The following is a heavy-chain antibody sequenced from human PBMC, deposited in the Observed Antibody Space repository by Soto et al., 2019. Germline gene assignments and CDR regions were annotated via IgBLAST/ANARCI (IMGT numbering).Heavy chain of an antibody. CDR2: ISGDNDRT. CDR3: ARDHNFVRDH. J-gene: IGHJ4*02. D-gene: IGHD1-1*01. V-gene: IGHV1-18*01. Sequence: EASVKVSCKASGYTFTSYGISWVRQAPGQGLEWMGWISGDNDRTNYPQKLQGRVTMTTDTSTSTAYMELRSLRSDDTAVYYCARDHNFVRDHWGQGTLVTVSS. CDR1: GYTFTSYG.